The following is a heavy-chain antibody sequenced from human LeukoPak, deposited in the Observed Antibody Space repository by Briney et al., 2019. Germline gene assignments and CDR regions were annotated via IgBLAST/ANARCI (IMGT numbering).Heavy chain of an antibody. CDR3: ARDLLIAAAGKGFDP. CDR2: IYNSGST. CDR1: GGSISSYY. J-gene: IGHJ5*02. V-gene: IGHV4-4*07. Sequence: SETLSLTCTVSGGSISSYYWSWIRQPAGKGLEWIGRIYNSGSTNYNPSLKSRVTMSVDTSKNQFSLKLSSVTAADTAVYYCARDLLIAAAGKGFDPWGQGTLVTVSS. D-gene: IGHD6-13*01.